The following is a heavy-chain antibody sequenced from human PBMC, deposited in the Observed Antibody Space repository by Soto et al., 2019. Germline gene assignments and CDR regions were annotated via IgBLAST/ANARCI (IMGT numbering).Heavy chain of an antibody. D-gene: IGHD2-2*01. CDR3: TRSEVPAAMGGWFDT. CDR2: ISPYNDNT. Sequence: QVQLVQSGAEIKKPGASVKVSCKASGFSLSSDGINWVRQAPGQGLEWVGWISPYNDNTNYAQNLQDRVTLTTDTYTSTAYKELRSLRSDDTAVYYCTRSEVPAAMGGWFDTWGQGTLVTVSS. J-gene: IGHJ5*02. CDR1: GFSLSSDG. V-gene: IGHV1-18*01.